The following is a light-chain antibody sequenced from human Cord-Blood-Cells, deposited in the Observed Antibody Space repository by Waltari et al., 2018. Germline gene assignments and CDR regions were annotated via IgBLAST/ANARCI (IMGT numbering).Light chain of an antibody. CDR1: SSDVGGYNY. V-gene: IGLV2-11*01. CDR3: CSYAGSYTYVV. Sequence: QSALTQPRSVSGSPGQSVTIYCTGTSSDVGGYNYVSWYQQHPGKAPKRMIYDVSKRPSGVPDRFSGSKSGNTASLTISGLQAEDEADYYCCSYAGSYTYVVFGGGTKLTVL. CDR2: DVS. J-gene: IGLJ2*01.